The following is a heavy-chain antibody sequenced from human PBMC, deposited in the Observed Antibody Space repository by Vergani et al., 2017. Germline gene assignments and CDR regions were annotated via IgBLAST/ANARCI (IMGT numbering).Heavy chain of an antibody. CDR1: GFSFSTYG. D-gene: IGHD2-2*01. J-gene: IGHJ6*02. Sequence: QVQLVESGGGVVQPGGSLRLSCAASGFSFSTYGMHWVRQAPGRGLEWVAFLRYDGSNEYYGDAVKGRFIISRDNSKNMLSLEMHSLRPEDTAVYYCANSYRSSLSCYAFYGMEVWGQGTTVTVSS. CDR2: LRYDGSNE. CDR3: ANSYRSSLSCYAFYGMEV. V-gene: IGHV3-30*02.